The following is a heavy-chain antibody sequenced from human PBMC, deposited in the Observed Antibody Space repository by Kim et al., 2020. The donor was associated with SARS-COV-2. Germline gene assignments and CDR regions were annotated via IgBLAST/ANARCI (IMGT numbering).Heavy chain of an antibody. CDR1: GSTITELT. D-gene: IGHD4-17*01. CDR3: TTDHGFY. V-gene: IGHV1-24*01. CDR2: FDPVEFEPFDAEDFQG. J-gene: IGHJ4*02. Sequence: ASVKVSCKVSGSTITELTIHWVRQAPGKGLEWVGGFDPVEFEPFDAEDFQGSDAQKFRGRLTLTEDTPADTAYMELSGLTSEDTAVYYCTTDHGFYWGQGTLVTVS.